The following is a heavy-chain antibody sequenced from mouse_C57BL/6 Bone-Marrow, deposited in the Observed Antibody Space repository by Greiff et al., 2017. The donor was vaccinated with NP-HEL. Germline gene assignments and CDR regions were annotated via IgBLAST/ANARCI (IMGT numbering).Heavy chain of an antibody. V-gene: IGHV1-69*01. J-gene: IGHJ1*03. CDR3: ARSSFTTVVAHWYFDV. CDR2: IDPSDSYT. Sequence: VQLQQPGAELVMPGASVKLSCKASGYTFTSYWMHWVKQRPGQGLEWIGEIDPSDSYTNYNQKFKGKSTLTVDKSSSTAYMQLSSLTSEDSAVYYCARSSFTTVVAHWYFDVWGTGTTVTVSS. CDR1: GYTFTSYW. D-gene: IGHD1-1*01.